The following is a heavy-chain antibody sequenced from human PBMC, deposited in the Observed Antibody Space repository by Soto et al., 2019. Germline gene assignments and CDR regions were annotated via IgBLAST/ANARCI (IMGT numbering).Heavy chain of an antibody. Sequence: GESLKISCKGSGYSFTSYWISWVRQMPGKGLEWMGRIDPSDSYTNYSPSFQGHVTISADKSISTAYLQWSSLKASDTAMYYCARSSYYYDSSGYYSQGVFYYYYYGMDVWGQGTTVTVS. D-gene: IGHD3-22*01. CDR3: ARSSYYYDSSGYYSQGVFYYYYYGMDV. CDR2: IDPSDSYT. V-gene: IGHV5-10-1*01. CDR1: GYSFTSYW. J-gene: IGHJ6*01.